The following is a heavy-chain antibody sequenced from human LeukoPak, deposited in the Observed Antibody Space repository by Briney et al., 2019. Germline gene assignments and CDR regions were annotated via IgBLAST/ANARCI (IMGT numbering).Heavy chain of an antibody. J-gene: IGHJ3*02. Sequence: SETLSLTCTVSGSSISSSSYYWGWIRQPPGKGLEWIGSIYYSGSTYYNPSLKSRVTISVDTSKNQFSLKLSSVTAADTAVYYCARYSVDYYGSGSYFDAFDIWGQGTMVTVSS. CDR2: IYYSGST. V-gene: IGHV4-39*01. D-gene: IGHD3-10*01. CDR1: GSSISSSSYY. CDR3: ARYSVDYYGSGSYFDAFDI.